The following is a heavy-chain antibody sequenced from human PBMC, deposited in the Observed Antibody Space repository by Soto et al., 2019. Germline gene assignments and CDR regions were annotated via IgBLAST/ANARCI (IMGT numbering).Heavy chain of an antibody. D-gene: IGHD5-12*01. CDR3: ARGAYSGYTFPFDY. J-gene: IGHJ4*02. Sequence: QVQLVESGGGVVQPGRSLRLSCAASGFTFSSYGMHWVRQAPGKGLEWVAVIWYDGSNKYYADSVKGRFTISRDNSKNTLYLQMNSLRAEDTAVYYCARGAYSGYTFPFDYWGQGTLFTVSS. CDR2: IWYDGSNK. V-gene: IGHV3-33*01. CDR1: GFTFSSYG.